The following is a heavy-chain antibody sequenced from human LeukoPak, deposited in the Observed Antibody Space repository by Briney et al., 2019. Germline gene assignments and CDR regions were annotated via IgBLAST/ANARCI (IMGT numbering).Heavy chain of an antibody. D-gene: IGHD3-22*01. V-gene: IGHV1-69*13. CDR3: ARDNYYDSSPYFDY. CDR2: IIPIFGTA. Sequence: SVKVSCKASGGTFSSYAISWVRQAPGQGLERMGGIIPIFGTANYAQKFQGRVTITADESTSTAYMELSSLRSEDTAVYYCARDNYYDSSPYFDYWGQGTLVTVSS. J-gene: IGHJ4*02. CDR1: GGTFSSYA.